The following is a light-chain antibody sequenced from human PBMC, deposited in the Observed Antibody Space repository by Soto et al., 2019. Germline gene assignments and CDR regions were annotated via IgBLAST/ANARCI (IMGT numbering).Light chain of an antibody. CDR3: QVWDTISDHYV. CDR1: NIESKS. V-gene: IGLV3-21*02. Sequence: SYELTQPPSVSVAPGQTARITCGGNNIESKSVHWYQQSPGQAPVLVIYVDSDRPSGIPDRFSASTSGNTAALTISRVEAGDEADYYCQVWDTISDHYVFGSGTKVTVL. CDR2: VDS. J-gene: IGLJ1*01.